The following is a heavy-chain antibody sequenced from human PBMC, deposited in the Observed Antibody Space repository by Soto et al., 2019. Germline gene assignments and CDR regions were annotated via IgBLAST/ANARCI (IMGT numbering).Heavy chain of an antibody. CDR2: IWSDGSNK. Sequence: QVQLVESGGGVVQPGRSLRLSCVASGFAFSSYGMHWVRQAPGKGLEWVAVIWSDGSNKLYADSVKGRFTISRDNFRTTLYLQINSLRVEDTAIYYCAGDRGAAAFDIWGQGTMVTVSS. V-gene: IGHV3-33*01. CDR1: GFAFSSYG. J-gene: IGHJ3*02. CDR3: AGDRGAAAFDI. D-gene: IGHD3-10*01.